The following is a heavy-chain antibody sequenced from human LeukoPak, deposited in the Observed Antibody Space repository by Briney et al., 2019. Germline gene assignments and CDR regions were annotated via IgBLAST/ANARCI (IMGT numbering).Heavy chain of an antibody. CDR2: ISAYNGNT. CDR3: ARDFPSLGVVIKNWFDP. J-gene: IGHJ5*02. CDR1: GYTFTSYG. D-gene: IGHD3-3*01. Sequence: ASVKVSCKASGYTFTSYGISWVRQAPGQGLEWMGWISAYNGNTNYAQKLQGRVTMTTDTSTSTAYMELRSLRSDDTAVYYCARDFPSLGVVIKNWFDPWGQGTLVTVSS. V-gene: IGHV1-18*01.